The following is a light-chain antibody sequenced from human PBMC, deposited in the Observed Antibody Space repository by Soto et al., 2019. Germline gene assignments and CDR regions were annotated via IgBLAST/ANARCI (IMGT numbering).Light chain of an antibody. Sequence: EIVLTQSPGTLSLSPGQRATLSCRASHSVSRSYLAWYQHKRGQAPRLLMFGTGSRATGIPDRFSGTGSGTDFTLIINRLEPEDFAVYYCQQYSSTPHTFGQGTKLEIK. CDR1: HSVSRSY. J-gene: IGKJ2*01. CDR2: GTG. V-gene: IGKV3-20*01. CDR3: QQYSSTPHT.